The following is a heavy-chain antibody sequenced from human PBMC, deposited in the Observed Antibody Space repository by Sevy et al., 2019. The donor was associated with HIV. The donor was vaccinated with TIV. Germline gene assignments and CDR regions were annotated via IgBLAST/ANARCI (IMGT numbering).Heavy chain of an antibody. Sequence: SETLSLTYTVSGGSISSGGYYWSWIRQHPGKGLEWIGYIYYSGSTYYNPSLKSRVTISVDTSKNQFSLKLSSVTAADTAVYYCARDGNDSSGYFDYWGQGTLVTVSS. J-gene: IGHJ4*02. CDR2: IYYSGST. CDR3: ARDGNDSSGYFDY. CDR1: GGSISSGGYY. D-gene: IGHD3-22*01. V-gene: IGHV4-31*03.